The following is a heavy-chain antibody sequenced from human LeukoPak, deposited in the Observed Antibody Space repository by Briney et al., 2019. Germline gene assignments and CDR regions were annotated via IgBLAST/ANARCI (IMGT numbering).Heavy chain of an antibody. Sequence: GGSLRLSCAASGFTFSSYSMNWVRQAPGKGLEWVSAISGSGGSTYYADSVKGRFTISRDNSKNTLYLQMNSLRAEDTAVYYCAKGDYGDLAYYYYGMDVWGQGTTVTVSS. V-gene: IGHV3-23*01. D-gene: IGHD4-17*01. CDR2: ISGSGGST. CDR1: GFTFSSYS. CDR3: AKGDYGDLAYYYYGMDV. J-gene: IGHJ6*02.